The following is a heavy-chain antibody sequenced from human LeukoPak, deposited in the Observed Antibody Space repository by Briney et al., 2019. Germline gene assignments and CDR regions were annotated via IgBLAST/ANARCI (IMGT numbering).Heavy chain of an antibody. CDR1: GYIFTSQW. CDR2: IYPSDSDT. CDR3: ARVGSGYGVDV. D-gene: IGHD3-10*01. Sequence: GEPLKISCKGSGYIFTSQWIGWVGQMPGKGLEWIGIIYPSDSDTRYSPSFPGQVAISADKSISTAYLQWSSLKASDTAIYYCARVGSGYGVDVWGQGTTVTVSS. V-gene: IGHV5-51*01. J-gene: IGHJ6*02.